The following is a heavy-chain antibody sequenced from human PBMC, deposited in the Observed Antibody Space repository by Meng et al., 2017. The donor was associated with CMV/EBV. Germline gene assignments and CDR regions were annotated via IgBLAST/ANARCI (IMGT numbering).Heavy chain of an antibody. V-gene: IGHV1-2*02. Sequence: ASVKVSCKASGYTFTSYYIHWVRQAPGQGLEWMGWIDPNSGATNYAQKFQGRVTMTRDTSISTSYMELSRLKSDDTAVYYCARVTVMLPYAKDLDYWGQGTLVTVSS. CDR3: ARVTVMLPYAKDLDY. J-gene: IGHJ4*02. CDR2: IDPNSGAT. D-gene: IGHD2-8*01. CDR1: GYTFTSYY.